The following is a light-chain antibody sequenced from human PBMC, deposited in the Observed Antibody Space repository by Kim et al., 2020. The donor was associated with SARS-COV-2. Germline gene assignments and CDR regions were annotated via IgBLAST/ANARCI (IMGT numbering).Light chain of an antibody. CDR2: DVS. Sequence: QSALTQPASVSGSPGQSITISCTGTNSDVGDYNYVSWYQQHPGKAPKLIIYDVSYRPSGVSNRFSGSKSGNTASLTISGLQAEDEADYFCSSFRHWRTLFGGGTKVTVL. CDR1: NSDVGDYNY. V-gene: IGLV2-14*03. J-gene: IGLJ2*01. CDR3: SSFRHWRTL.